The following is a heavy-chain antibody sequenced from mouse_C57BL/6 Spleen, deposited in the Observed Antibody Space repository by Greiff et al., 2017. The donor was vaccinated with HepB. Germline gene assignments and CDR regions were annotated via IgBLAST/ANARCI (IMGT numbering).Heavy chain of an antibody. D-gene: IGHD1-1*01. Sequence: EVKLMESGGGLVQPGGSLSLSCAASGFTFTDYYMSWVRQPPGKALEWLGFIRNKANGYTTEYSASVKGRFTISRDNSQSILYLQMNALRAEDSATYYCARYHYYGSSLAWFAYWGQGTLVTVSA. V-gene: IGHV7-3*01. CDR1: GFTFTDYY. J-gene: IGHJ3*01. CDR2: IRNKANGYTT. CDR3: ARYHYYGSSLAWFAY.